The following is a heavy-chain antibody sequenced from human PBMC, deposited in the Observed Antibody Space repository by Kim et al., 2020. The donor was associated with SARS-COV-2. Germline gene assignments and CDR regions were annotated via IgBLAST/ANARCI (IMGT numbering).Heavy chain of an antibody. CDR2: ISWDGGST. CDR3: AKDYGFYSNYGQTYYYYYGMDV. Sequence: GGSLRLSCAASGFTFDDYTMHWVRQAPGKGLEWVSLISWDGGSTYYADSVKGRFTISRDNSKNSLYLQMNSLRTEDTALYYCAKDYGFYSNYGQTYYYYYGMDVWGQGTTVTVSS. D-gene: IGHD4-4*01. J-gene: IGHJ6*02. V-gene: IGHV3-43*01. CDR1: GFTFDDYT.